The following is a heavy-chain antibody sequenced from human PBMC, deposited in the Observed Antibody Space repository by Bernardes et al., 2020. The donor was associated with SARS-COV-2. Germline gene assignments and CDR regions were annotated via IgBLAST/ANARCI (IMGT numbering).Heavy chain of an antibody. D-gene: IGHD3-10*01. CDR3: ARGMWFGEFHFDY. J-gene: IGHJ4*02. CDR2: INPNNGGT. V-gene: IGHV1-2*04. Sequence: ASVKVSCKASGYTFTGYYMHWVRQAPGQGLEWMGWINPNNGGTNYAQKFQVWVTMTRDTSISTAYMELSSLRSDDTAVYYCARGMWFGEFHFDYWGQGTLVTVSS. CDR1: GYTFTGYY.